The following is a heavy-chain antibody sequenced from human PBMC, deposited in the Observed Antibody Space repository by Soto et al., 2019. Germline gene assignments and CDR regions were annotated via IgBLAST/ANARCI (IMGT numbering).Heavy chain of an antibody. CDR2: IDPSDSYT. Sequence: GASLHRSYKGSGWTSATDWISRVRHIAGKSLEWMGRIDPSDSYTNYSPSFDGHVTISADKSVTTAYLQWSSLKASDTAMYYCISHYWG. J-gene: IGHJ4*01. CDR3: ISHY. CDR1: GWTSATDW. V-gene: IGHV5-10-1*01.